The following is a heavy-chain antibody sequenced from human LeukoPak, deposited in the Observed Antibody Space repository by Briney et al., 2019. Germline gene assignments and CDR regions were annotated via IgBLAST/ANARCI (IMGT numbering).Heavy chain of an antibody. J-gene: IGHJ4*02. D-gene: IGHD6-6*01. CDR3: AKSSLVPPFDY. Sequence: GGSLRLSCAASGFTLSSYAMSWVRQAPGKGLEWVSAISDTGNTYYADSVKGRFTISRDNSKNTLYLQMNSLRAHDTAVYYCAKSSLVPPFDYWGQGTLVTVSS. V-gene: IGHV3-23*01. CDR2: ISDTGNT. CDR1: GFTLSSYA.